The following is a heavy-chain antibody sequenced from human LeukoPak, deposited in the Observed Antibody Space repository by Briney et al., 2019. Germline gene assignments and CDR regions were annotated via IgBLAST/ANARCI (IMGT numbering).Heavy chain of an antibody. CDR1: GFTFSSYE. Sequence: GGSLRLSCAASGFTFSSYEMNWVRQAPGKGLEWVSYISSSGSTIYYADSVKGRFTISRDNAKNSLYLQKNSLRAEDTAVYYCARELELFAFDIWGQGTMVTVSS. V-gene: IGHV3-48*03. CDR2: ISSSGSTI. D-gene: IGHD1-7*01. J-gene: IGHJ3*02. CDR3: ARELELFAFDI.